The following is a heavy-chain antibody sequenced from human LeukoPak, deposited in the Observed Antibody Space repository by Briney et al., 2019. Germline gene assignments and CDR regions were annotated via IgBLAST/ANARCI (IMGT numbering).Heavy chain of an antibody. D-gene: IGHD3-16*01. Sequence: TGGSLRLSCAASGFTFSSYSMNWVRQAPGKGLEWVSTISSSSSYIYYADSVKGRFTISRDNAKNSLYLQMNSLRAEDTAVYYCARDRTPAGDLYGMDVWGQGTTVTVSS. V-gene: IGHV3-21*01. CDR3: ARDRTPAGDLYGMDV. CDR1: GFTFSSYS. CDR2: ISSSSSYI. J-gene: IGHJ6*02.